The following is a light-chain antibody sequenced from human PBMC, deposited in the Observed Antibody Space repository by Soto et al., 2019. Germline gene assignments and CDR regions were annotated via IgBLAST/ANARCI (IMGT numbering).Light chain of an antibody. CDR1: QSISNW. Sequence: DIQMTQSPSTLSASVGDRVTITCRSSQSISNWLAWYQQKPGKAPNLLIYKASNLESGVPSRFSGSGSGTDFTLTISSLQPDDSATDYCQQYSSYWCLTFGGGTKVEIK. V-gene: IGKV1-5*03. CDR2: KAS. CDR3: QQYSSYWCLT. J-gene: IGKJ4*01.